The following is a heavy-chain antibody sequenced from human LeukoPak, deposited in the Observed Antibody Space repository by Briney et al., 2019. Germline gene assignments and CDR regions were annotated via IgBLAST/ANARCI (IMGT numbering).Heavy chain of an antibody. J-gene: IGHJ1*01. Sequence: GASVKVSCKASGGTFSNYAISWVRQAPGQGLEWMGGIIPIFGTANYAQKFQGRVTITADKSTSTAYMELSSLRSEDTAVYYCATYSSSWYGSKYFQHWGQGTLVTVSS. CDR1: GGTFSNYA. CDR2: IIPIFGTA. D-gene: IGHD6-13*01. CDR3: ATYSSSWYGSKYFQH. V-gene: IGHV1-69*06.